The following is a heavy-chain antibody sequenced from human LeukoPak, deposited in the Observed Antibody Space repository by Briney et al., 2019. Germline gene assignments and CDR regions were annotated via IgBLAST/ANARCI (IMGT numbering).Heavy chain of an antibody. D-gene: IGHD3-22*01. CDR1: GFTFSSYG. V-gene: IGHV3-33*01. CDR3: ARDYYDSSGYYPWYGMDV. J-gene: IGHJ6*02. Sequence: GGSLRLSCAASGFTFSSYGMHWVRQAPGKGLEWVAVIWYDGGNKYYADSVKGRFTISRDNSKNTLYLQMNSLRAEDTAVYYCARDYYDSSGYYPWYGMDVWGQGTTVTVSS. CDR2: IWYDGGNK.